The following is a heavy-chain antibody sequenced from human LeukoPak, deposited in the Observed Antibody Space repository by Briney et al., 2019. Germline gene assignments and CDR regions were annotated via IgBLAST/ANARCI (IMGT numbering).Heavy chain of an antibody. V-gene: IGHV1-3*01. CDR1: GYTFKDYA. Sequence: GASVKVSCQASGYTFKDYALHWLRQAPGQNFEWMGWINADNGRTVYSQTFQDRITLTRDTSARTAYLELSSLTSEDTAVYFCAKGNLVLYNDATMCFDSWGQGALVTVSS. CDR2: INADNGRT. D-gene: IGHD3-16*01. J-gene: IGHJ4*02. CDR3: AKGNLVLYNDATMCFDS.